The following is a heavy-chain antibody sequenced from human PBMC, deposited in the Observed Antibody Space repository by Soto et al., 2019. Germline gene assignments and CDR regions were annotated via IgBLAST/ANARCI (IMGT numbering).Heavy chain of an antibody. J-gene: IGHJ6*02. CDR1: GFSFTNYW. V-gene: IGHV5-51*01. Sequence: GESLKISCKGSGFSFTNYWIGWVRQMPGKDLEWIGIIYPEDSETRYSPSFQGLVTISADKSISTAYLQWSSLKASDTAMYYCARLDRDIVVVVAVTPFDYSYGMYVLCQRTTLTIS. D-gene: IGHD2-15*01. CDR3: ARLDRDIVVVVAVTPFDYSYGMYV. CDR2: IYPEDSET.